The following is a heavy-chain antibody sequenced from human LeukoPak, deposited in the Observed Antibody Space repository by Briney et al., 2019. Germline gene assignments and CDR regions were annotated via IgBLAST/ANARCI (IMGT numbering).Heavy chain of an antibody. CDR1: GYTFTCYY. Sequence: GASVKVSCKASGYTFTCYYMHWVRQAPGQGLEWMGWINPNSGGTNYAQKFQGRVTMTRDTSISTAYMELSRLRSDDTAVYYCARVWRFRAGSGSYPGYWGQGTLVTVSS. J-gene: IGHJ4*02. CDR2: INPNSGGT. D-gene: IGHD3-10*01. V-gene: IGHV1-2*02. CDR3: ARVWRFRAGSGSYPGY.